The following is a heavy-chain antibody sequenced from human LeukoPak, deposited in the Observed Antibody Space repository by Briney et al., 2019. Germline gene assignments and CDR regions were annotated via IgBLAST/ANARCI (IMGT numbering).Heavy chain of an antibody. V-gene: IGHV3-43*01. Sequence: PGGSLRLSCAASGFTFDDYTMHWVRQAPGKGLEWVSLISWDGGSTYYADSVKGRFTISRDNSKNSLYLQMNSLRAEDTAVYYCARGSEKGGYSYGYRPYNWFDPWGQGTLVTVSS. CDR1: GFTFDDYT. D-gene: IGHD5-18*01. CDR2: ISWDGGST. J-gene: IGHJ5*02. CDR3: ARGSEKGGYSYGYRPYNWFDP.